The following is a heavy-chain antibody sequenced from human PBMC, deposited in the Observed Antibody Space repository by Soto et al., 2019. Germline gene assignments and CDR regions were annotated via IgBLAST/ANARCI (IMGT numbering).Heavy chain of an antibody. J-gene: IGHJ3*02. D-gene: IGHD4-17*01. Sequence: EVQLLESGGGLVQPGGSLRLSCAASGFTFSSYAMGWVRQAPGQGLEWVSAISGSGGGTYYADSVKGRFTISRDNSENTLYLQMNSLRAEDTAVYYCAKCMTPVTTFPFDIGGQGTMVTVSS. CDR1: GFTFSSYA. CDR3: AKCMTPVTTFPFDI. CDR2: ISGSGGGT. V-gene: IGHV3-23*01.